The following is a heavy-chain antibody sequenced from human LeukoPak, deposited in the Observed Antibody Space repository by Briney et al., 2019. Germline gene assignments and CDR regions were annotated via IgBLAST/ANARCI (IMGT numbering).Heavy chain of an antibody. Sequence: AGSLRLSCAASGFTFSSYSMNWVRQAPGKGLEWVSSISCSSSYIYYADSVKGRFTITRVNAKNSLYLQMNSLRAEDTAVYYCARDNSQTTVTTVADAFDIWGQGTMVTVSS. CDR3: ARDNSQTTVTTVADAFDI. CDR1: GFTFSSYS. CDR2: ISCSSSYI. D-gene: IGHD4-17*01. V-gene: IGHV3-21*01. J-gene: IGHJ3*02.